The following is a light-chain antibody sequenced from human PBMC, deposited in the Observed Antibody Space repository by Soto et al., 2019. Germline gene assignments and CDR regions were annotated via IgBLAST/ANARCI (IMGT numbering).Light chain of an antibody. Sequence: EIVMTQSPATMSVSPGARETLPGRASQSVSSNLAWYQQNPGQAPRLLIYGASTRATGIPARFSGSGSGTEFTLTISSLQSEDFAVYYCQQYNNWPRTVGQGTKVDIK. CDR1: QSVSSN. CDR3: QQYNNWPRT. V-gene: IGKV3-15*01. CDR2: GAS. J-gene: IGKJ1*01.